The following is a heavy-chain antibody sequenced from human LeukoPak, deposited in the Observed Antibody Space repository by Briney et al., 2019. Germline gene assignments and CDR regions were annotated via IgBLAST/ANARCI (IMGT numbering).Heavy chain of an antibody. J-gene: IGHJ5*02. V-gene: IGHV1-8*03. Sequence: GASVKVSCKASGYTFTSYDINWVRQATGQGLEWMGWMNPNSGNTGYAQKFQGRVTITRNTSISTAYMELSSLRSEDTAVYYCARGTSRRYGDYINWFDPWGQGTLVTVSS. CDR1: GYTFTSYD. D-gene: IGHD4-17*01. CDR3: ARGTSRRYGDYINWFDP. CDR2: MNPNSGNT.